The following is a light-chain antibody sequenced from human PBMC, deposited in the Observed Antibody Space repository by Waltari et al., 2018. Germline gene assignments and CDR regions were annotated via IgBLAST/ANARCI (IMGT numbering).Light chain of an antibody. CDR3: SSYTSSSTLGV. CDR1: HSDVGGYNY. Sequence: QSALTQPASVSGTPGQSITIPCTGTHSDVGGYNYVSWYQQHPGKPPKLMIYEVSNRPSGVSNRFSGSKSGNTASLTISGLQAEDEADYYCSSYTSSSTLGVFGGGTKLTVL. CDR2: EVS. J-gene: IGLJ2*01. V-gene: IGLV2-14*01.